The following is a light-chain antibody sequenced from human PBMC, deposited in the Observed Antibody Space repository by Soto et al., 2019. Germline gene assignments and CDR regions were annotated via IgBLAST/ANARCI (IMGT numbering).Light chain of an antibody. CDR1: QSVYSY. V-gene: IGKV3-11*01. Sequence: EIVLTQSPPTLSLSPGERATLSCRASQSVYSYLAWYQQKPGQAPRLLIYDASNRATGIPARFSGSGSGTDFTLTIGSLEPEDFGVYYCQQRSNWPLTFGGGTKV. J-gene: IGKJ4*01. CDR3: QQRSNWPLT. CDR2: DAS.